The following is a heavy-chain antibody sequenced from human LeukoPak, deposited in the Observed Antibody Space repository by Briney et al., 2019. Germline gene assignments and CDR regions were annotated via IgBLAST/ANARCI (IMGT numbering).Heavy chain of an antibody. J-gene: IGHJ4*02. V-gene: IGHV1-18*01. CDR3: ARDQIAVAGPFDY. Sequence: ASVKVSCKASGYTFTSYGFSWVRQAPGQGLEWMGWISPYNGNTSSAQELQGRLTMTTDTSTSTAYMELRSLRSDDTAVYYCARDQIAVAGPFDYWGQGTLVTVSS. CDR2: ISPYNGNT. CDR1: GYTFTSYG. D-gene: IGHD6-19*01.